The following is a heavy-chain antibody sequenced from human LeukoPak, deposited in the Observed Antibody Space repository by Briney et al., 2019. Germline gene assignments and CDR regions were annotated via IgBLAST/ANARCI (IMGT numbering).Heavy chain of an antibody. CDR1: GFTFDHYG. Sequence: PGGSLRLSCAASGFTFDHYGMHWVRQAPGKGLEWVSGITWNTHRIAYADSVKGRFTLSRDNVEDSLYLQMNSLRTEDTALYYCAKGGDGNLFSLDYWGQGILVTVSS. V-gene: IGHV3-9*01. D-gene: IGHD4-23*01. J-gene: IGHJ4*02. CDR3: AKGGDGNLFSLDY. CDR2: ITWNTHRI.